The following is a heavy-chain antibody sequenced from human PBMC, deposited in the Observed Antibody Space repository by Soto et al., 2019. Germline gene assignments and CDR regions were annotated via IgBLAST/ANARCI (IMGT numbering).Heavy chain of an antibody. D-gene: IGHD1-1*01. Sequence: ASVRVSCKASGYTFTSYYMHWVRQAPGQGLEWMGIINPSGGSTSYAQKFQGRVTMTRDTSTSTVYMELSSLRSEDTAVYYCARAPIPNWNYYGMDVWGQGTTATVSS. J-gene: IGHJ6*02. CDR2: INPSGGST. CDR1: GYTFTSYY. V-gene: IGHV1-46*01. CDR3: ARAPIPNWNYYGMDV.